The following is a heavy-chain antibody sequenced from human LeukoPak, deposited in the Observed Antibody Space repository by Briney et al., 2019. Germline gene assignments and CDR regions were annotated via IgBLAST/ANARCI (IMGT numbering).Heavy chain of an antibody. J-gene: IGHJ4*02. Sequence: ASVKVSCKASGYTFTSYGISWVRQAPGQGLEWMGWISAYNGNTNYAQKLQGRVTMTRNTSISTAYMELSGLRSEDTAVYYCARGDQIQLWSYWGQGTLVTVSS. D-gene: IGHD5-18*01. V-gene: IGHV1-18*01. CDR3: ARGDQIQLWSY. CDR2: ISAYNGNT. CDR1: GYTFTSYG.